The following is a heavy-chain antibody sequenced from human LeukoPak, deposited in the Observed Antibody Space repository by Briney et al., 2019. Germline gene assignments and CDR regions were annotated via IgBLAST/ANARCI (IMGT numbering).Heavy chain of an antibody. J-gene: IGHJ5*02. CDR1: GVIFSNYD. CDR3: ASSPAYSSSWYAIDA. Sequence: GGTLCFSCAGSGVIFSNYDWDWLRHGAGKGLKWFLGIGTAGHTYYTGSVKGRFTISRENAKNTLHLHMNSLSAGDTAMYYCASSPAYSSSWYAIDAWGQGTLVTVSS. V-gene: IGHV3-13*01. CDR2: IGTAGHT. D-gene: IGHD6-13*01.